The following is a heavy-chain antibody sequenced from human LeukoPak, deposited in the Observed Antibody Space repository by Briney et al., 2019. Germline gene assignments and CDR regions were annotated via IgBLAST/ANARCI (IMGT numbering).Heavy chain of an antibody. J-gene: IGHJ4*02. CDR3: ARALGFDWLWGHNIIDY. D-gene: IGHD3-9*01. Sequence: PSETLSLTCTVSGGSISSSSYYWGWIRQPPGKGLEWIGSIYYSGSTYYNPSLKSRVTISVDTSKNQFSLKLSSVTAADTAVYYCARALGFDWLWGHNIIDYWGQGTLVTVPS. CDR2: IYYSGST. V-gene: IGHV4-39*07. CDR1: GGSISSSSYY.